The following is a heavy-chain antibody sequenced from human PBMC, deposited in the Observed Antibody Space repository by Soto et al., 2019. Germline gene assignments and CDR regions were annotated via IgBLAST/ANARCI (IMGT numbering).Heavy chain of an antibody. J-gene: IGHJ4*02. CDR1: GVSISSGGYY. CDR2: IYYSGST. D-gene: IGHD2-2*01. CDR3: AREIVVVPAAIGEGFDY. V-gene: IGHV4-31*03. Sequence: QVQLQESGPGLVKPSQTLSLTCTVSGVSISSGGYYWSWIRQHPGKGLEWIGYIYYSGSTYYNPSLKSRVTISVDTSKNQFSLKLSSVTAADTAVYYCAREIVVVPAAIGEGFDYWGQGTLVTVSS.